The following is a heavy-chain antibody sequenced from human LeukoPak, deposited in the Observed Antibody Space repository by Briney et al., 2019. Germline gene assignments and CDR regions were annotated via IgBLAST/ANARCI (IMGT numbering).Heavy chain of an antibody. CDR3: ARSEGPLDY. CDR2: ITTSSSTM. Sequence: GGSLRLSCAASGFSFSTSNMNWVRQAPGKGLEWLSYITTSSSTMNYADSVRGRFTISRDNAKNSLYLQMDSLREDDTAVYYCARSEGPLDYWGQGTLVTVSS. J-gene: IGHJ4*02. CDR1: GFSFSTSN. V-gene: IGHV3-48*02.